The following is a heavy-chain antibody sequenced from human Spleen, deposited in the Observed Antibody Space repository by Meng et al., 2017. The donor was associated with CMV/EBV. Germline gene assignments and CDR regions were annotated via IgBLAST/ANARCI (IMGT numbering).Heavy chain of an antibody. D-gene: IGHD3-16*01. V-gene: IGHV3-74*03. CDR3: ARGMLGYDYVWGSFAG. CDR2: INADGSST. J-gene: IGHJ1*01. Sequence: GESLKISCVASGFIFTSYAMSWVRHAPGKGLVWVSRINADGSSTTYGDSVKGRFTISRDNAKNTLYLQMTRLRAEDTAVYYCARGMLGYDYVWGSFAGWGQGTPVTVSS. CDR1: GFIFTSYA.